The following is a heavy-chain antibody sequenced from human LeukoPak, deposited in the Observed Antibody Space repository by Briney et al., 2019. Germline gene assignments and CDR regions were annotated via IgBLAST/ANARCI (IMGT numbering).Heavy chain of an antibody. J-gene: IGHJ4*02. CDR2: ISGGGETR. Sequence: GGSLRLSCAASGFPFSSYEMNWVRQAPVKGLEWVSYISGGGETRYYADSVKGRFTISRDNGKNSLYLQMNSLRAEDTAVYYCARDASGHDLPFDYWGQGTLVTVSS. V-gene: IGHV3-48*03. D-gene: IGHD6-25*01. CDR1: GFPFSSYE. CDR3: ARDASGHDLPFDY.